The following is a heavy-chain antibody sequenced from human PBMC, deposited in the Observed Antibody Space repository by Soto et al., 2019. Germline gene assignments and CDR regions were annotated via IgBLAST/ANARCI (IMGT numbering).Heavy chain of an antibody. CDR3: SALGI. J-gene: IGHJ6*02. CDR2: IKSKTDGGTT. Sequence: EVQLVESGGGLVEPGGSLRLSCAASGFKFINAWMHWVRQAPGKGLEWVGRIKSKTDGGTTDYAAPVKGRLIISRDDSKNTLYLQINSLKMEDTAVYYCSALGIWGQGTTVTVSS. CDR1: GFKFINAW. D-gene: IGHD1-26*01. V-gene: IGHV3-15*07.